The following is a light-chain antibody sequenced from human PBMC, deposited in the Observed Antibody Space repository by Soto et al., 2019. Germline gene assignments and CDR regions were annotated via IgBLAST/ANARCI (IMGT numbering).Light chain of an antibody. Sequence: QSVLTQSPSASGTPGQRVTISCSGSSSNIGSNTVNWYQQLPGTAPKLLIYSDNQRPSGVPDRFSGSKSGTSASLAISGLQSDDEADYYCATWDDSLNGPVFGGGTKLTVL. CDR2: SDN. CDR3: ATWDDSLNGPV. J-gene: IGLJ3*02. CDR1: SSNIGSNT. V-gene: IGLV1-44*01.